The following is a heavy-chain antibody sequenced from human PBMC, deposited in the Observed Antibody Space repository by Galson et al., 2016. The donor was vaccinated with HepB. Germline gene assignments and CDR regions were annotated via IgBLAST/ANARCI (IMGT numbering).Heavy chain of an antibody. CDR3: ASFSRRGDKGGGYFDY. Sequence: QSGAEVKKPGESLKISCKGSGYTFTNYWIGWVRQMPGKGLEWMGIIFPGDSDTRYSPSFQGQVTISADKSITTAYLQWSSLKASDTAICYCASFSRRGDKGGGYFDYWGQGTLVTVSS. J-gene: IGHJ4*02. CDR2: IFPGDSDT. V-gene: IGHV5-51*01. D-gene: IGHD5-24*01. CDR1: GYTFTNYW.